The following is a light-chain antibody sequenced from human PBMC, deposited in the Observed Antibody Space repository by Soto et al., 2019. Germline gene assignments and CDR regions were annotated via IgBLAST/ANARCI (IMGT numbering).Light chain of an antibody. CDR2: AAS. V-gene: IGKV3-15*01. CDR1: QSLSSS. CDR3: QQYNNWWT. Sequence: EIVLTHSPGTLSLSQGERATLSCRASQSLSSSQLAWYQQKPGQAPRLLIYAASTRATGIPARFSGSGSGTEFTLTISSLQSEDFAVYYCQQYNNWWTFGQGTKVDI. J-gene: IGKJ1*01.